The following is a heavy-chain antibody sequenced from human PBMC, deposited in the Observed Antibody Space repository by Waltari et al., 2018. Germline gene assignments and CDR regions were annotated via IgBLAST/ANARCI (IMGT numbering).Heavy chain of an antibody. CDR2: ISGSGGST. CDR1: GFTFSSYA. CDR3: AQDESHYGDYRDY. Sequence: EVQLLESGGGLVQPGGSLRLSCAASGFTFSSYAMSWVRQAPGKGLEWGSAISGSGGSTYYADSVKGLFTISRDNSKNPLYLQMNSLRAEDTAVYYCAQDESHYGDYRDYWGQGTLVTVSS. V-gene: IGHV3-23*01. D-gene: IGHD4-17*01. J-gene: IGHJ4*02.